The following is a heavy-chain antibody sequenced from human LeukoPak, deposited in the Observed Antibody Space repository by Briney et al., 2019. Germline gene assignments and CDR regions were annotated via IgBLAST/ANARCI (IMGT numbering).Heavy chain of an antibody. J-gene: IGHJ4*02. CDR2: IDSSGDYM. Sequence: GGSLRLSCEASGFTFNTYSMNWARQAPGKGLEWVSSIDSSGDYMFYADSVKGRFIISRDNARDSLYLQMNSLRAEDTAVYYCARGKYGDYIYWGQGTLVTVSS. V-gene: IGHV3-21*04. CDR3: ARGKYGDYIY. CDR1: GFTFNTYS. D-gene: IGHD4-17*01.